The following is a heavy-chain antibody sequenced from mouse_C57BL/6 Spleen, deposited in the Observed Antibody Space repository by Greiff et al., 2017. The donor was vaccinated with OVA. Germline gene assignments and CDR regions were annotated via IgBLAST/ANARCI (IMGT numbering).Heavy chain of an antibody. J-gene: IGHJ2*01. CDR2: ISSGGDYI. CDR3: TRVYSNCFDY. D-gene: IGHD2-5*01. Sequence: EVKLQESGEGLVKPGGSLKLSCAASGFTFSSYAMSWVRQTPEKRLEWVAYISSGGDYIYYADTVKGRFTISRDNARNTLYLQMSSLKSEDTAMYYCTRVYSNCFDYWGQGTTLTVSS. CDR1: GFTFSSYA. V-gene: IGHV5-9-1*02.